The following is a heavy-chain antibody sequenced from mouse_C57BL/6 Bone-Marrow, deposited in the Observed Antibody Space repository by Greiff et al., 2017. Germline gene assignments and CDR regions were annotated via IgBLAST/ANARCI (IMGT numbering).Heavy chain of an antibody. Sequence: QVQLQQSGPGLVQPSQSLPITCTVSGFSLTSSGVHWVRQSPGKGLEWLGVIWSGGCTDYNAAFVSRLSISQDNSKSQVFVKMNSLQADDTAIYYCAKSLYYYARDYWGQGTSVTVSS. CDR1: GFSLTSSG. J-gene: IGHJ4*01. D-gene: IGHD6-1*01. CDR3: AKSLYYYARDY. V-gene: IGHV2-2*01. CDR2: IWSGGCT.